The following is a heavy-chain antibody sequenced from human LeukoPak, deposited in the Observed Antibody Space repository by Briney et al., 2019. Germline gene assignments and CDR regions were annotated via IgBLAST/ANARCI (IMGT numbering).Heavy chain of an antibody. CDR3: AKDIVRATVTTGFGYMDV. CDR1: GFTFSDYY. CDR2: VSYDGGTK. J-gene: IGHJ6*03. D-gene: IGHD4-17*01. V-gene: IGHV3-30*18. Sequence: LGRSLRLSCTASGFTFSDYYMSWIPHAPGRGLEWGAVVSYDGGTKYYADSVRGGFPISRDNSKTTLALQLNSLRGQDPPVYSWAKDIVRATVTTGFGYMDVWGKGTTVTVSS.